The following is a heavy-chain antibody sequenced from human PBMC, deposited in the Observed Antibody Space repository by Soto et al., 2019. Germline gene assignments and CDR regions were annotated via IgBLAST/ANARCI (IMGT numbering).Heavy chain of an antibody. CDR2: ISAYNGNT. Sequence: ASVKGSWDAFGYAFTSYGISWVRQAPGQGLEWMGWISAYNGNTNYAQKLQGRVTMTTDTSTSTAYMELRSLRSDDTAVYYCARGSSYYDFWSGYLAYWGQGTLVTVSP. D-gene: IGHD3-3*01. J-gene: IGHJ4*02. CDR1: GYAFTSYG. V-gene: IGHV1-18*04. CDR3: ARGSSYYDFWSGYLAY.